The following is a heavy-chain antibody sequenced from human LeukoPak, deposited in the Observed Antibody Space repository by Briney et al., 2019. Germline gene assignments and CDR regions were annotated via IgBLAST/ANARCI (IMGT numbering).Heavy chain of an antibody. CDR1: GGSISSYY. J-gene: IGHJ4*02. CDR2: IYYSGST. D-gene: IGHD6-13*01. V-gene: IGHV4-59*01. Sequence: SETLSLTCTVSGGSISSYYWSWIRQPPGKGLEWIGYIYYSGSTNYNPSLKSRVSMSVDTSKNQFSLKLNSVTAADTAVYFCARGYSSSWYVFDYWGQGTLVTVSP. CDR3: ARGYSSSWYVFDY.